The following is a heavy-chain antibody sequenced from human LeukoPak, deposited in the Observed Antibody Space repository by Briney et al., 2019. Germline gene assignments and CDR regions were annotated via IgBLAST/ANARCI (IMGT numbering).Heavy chain of an antibody. V-gene: IGHV4-59*01. D-gene: IGHD4-17*01. Sequence: PSETLSLTCSVSGVSITSYYWSWIRQPPGKGLEWIGYIDYSGSTNYNPSLKSRVIISVDTSKTQFSLKLSSVTAADTAVYYCARHYYSDPFDYWGQGTLVTVSS. CDR2: IDYSGST. CDR3: ARHYYSDPFDY. CDR1: GVSITSYY. J-gene: IGHJ4*02.